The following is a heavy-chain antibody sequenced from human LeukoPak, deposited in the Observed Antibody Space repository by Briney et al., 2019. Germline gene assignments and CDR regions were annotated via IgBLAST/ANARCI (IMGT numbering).Heavy chain of an antibody. Sequence: PSETLSLTCTVSGGSISSYYWSWIRQPPGKGLEWIGYIYYSGTTNYNPSLKSRVTISVDTSKNQFSLKLSSVTAADTAVYYCARHGGYSSPYLHWGQGTLVTVSS. J-gene: IGHJ1*01. CDR1: GGSISSYY. D-gene: IGHD6-13*01. V-gene: IGHV4-59*08. CDR3: ARHGGYSSPYLH. CDR2: IYYSGTT.